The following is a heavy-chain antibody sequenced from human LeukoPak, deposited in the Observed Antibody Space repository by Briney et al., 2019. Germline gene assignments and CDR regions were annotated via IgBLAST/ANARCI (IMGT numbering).Heavy chain of an antibody. Sequence: PSETLSLTCTVSGGSISSYYWSWIRQPAGKGLEWIGRIYTSGSTSYNPSLKSRVTMSVDTSKNQFSLKLSSVTAADTAVYYCARGGYYYDSGSYYMDVWGKGTTVTVSS. CDR2: IYTSGST. D-gene: IGHD3-22*01. V-gene: IGHV4-4*07. J-gene: IGHJ6*03. CDR1: GGSISSYY. CDR3: ARGGYYYDSGSYYMDV.